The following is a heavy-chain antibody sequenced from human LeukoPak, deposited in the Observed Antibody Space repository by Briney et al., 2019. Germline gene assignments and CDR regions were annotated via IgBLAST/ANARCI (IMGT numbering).Heavy chain of an antibody. V-gene: IGHV3-43*02. CDR2: ISGDGGST. D-gene: IGHD6-25*01. CDR3: VAAAGYYFDY. J-gene: IGHJ4*02. Sequence: GGSLRLSCAASGFTFDDYAMHWVRQAPGKGLEWVSLISGDGGSTYYADSVKGRFTISRDNSKNSLYLQMNSLRAEDTAVYYCVAAAGYYFDYWGQGTLVTVSS. CDR1: GFTFDDYA.